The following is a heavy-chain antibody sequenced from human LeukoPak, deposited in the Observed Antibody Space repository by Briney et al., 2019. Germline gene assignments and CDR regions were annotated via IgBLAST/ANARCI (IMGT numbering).Heavy chain of an antibody. J-gene: IGHJ4*02. V-gene: IGHV1-2*02. CDR1: EYTFTGYY. CDR2: MNPNSGAT. D-gene: IGHD3-22*01. CDR3: ARVPPGSSGYYKDY. Sequence: ASVKVSCKTSEYTFTGYYMHWVRQAPGQGLEWMGWMNPNSGATFYVQKFQGRVTMTRDTSISTAYMELSRLKSDDTAVYYCARVPPGSSGYYKDYWGQGTPLTVSS.